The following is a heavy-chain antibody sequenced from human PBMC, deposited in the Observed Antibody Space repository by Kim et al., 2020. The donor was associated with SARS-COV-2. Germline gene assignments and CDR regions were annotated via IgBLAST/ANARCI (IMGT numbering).Heavy chain of an antibody. V-gene: IGHV3-30*18. Sequence: GGSLRLSCAASGFTFSSYGMHWVRQAPGKGLEWVAVISYDGSNKYYADSVKGRFTISRDNSKNTLYLQMNSLRAEDTAVYYCAKGKGSGWYLGPIDYWGQGTLVTVSS. J-gene: IGHJ4*02. CDR2: ISYDGSNK. D-gene: IGHD6-19*01. CDR3: AKGKGSGWYLGPIDY. CDR1: GFTFSSYG.